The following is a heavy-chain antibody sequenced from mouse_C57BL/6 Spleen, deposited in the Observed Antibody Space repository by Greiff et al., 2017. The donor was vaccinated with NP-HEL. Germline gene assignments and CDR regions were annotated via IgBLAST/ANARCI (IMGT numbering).Heavy chain of an antibody. Sequence: DVMLVESGGGLVKPGGSLKLSCAASGFTFSDYGMHWVRQAPEKGLEWVAYISSGSSTIYYADTVKGRFTISRDNAKNTLFLQMTSLRSEDTAMYYCASYDYDVDYYAMDYWGQGTSVTVSS. CDR3: ASYDYDVDYYAMDY. CDR1: GFTFSDYG. CDR2: ISSGSSTI. J-gene: IGHJ4*01. V-gene: IGHV5-17*01. D-gene: IGHD2-4*01.